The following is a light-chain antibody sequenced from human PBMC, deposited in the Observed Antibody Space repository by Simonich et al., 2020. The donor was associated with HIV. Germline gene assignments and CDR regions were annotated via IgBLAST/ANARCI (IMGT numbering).Light chain of an antibody. CDR3: QQYYSAPIT. CDR2: WAS. V-gene: IGKV4-1*01. J-gene: IGKJ5*01. CDR1: KSVLSSSNNNNY. Sequence: DIVMTQSPDSLAVSLGERAIINCKSSKSVLSSSNNNNYFAWYQQKPGQPPKLLIYWASVRESGVPDRVSGSGSGTEFTLTISSLQAEDVAVYYCQQYYSAPITFGQGTRLEI.